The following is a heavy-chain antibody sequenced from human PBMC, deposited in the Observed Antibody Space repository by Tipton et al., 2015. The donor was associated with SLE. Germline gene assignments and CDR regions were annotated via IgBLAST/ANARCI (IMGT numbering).Heavy chain of an antibody. Sequence: SLRLSCAASGFTLDKYTMSWVRQAPGKGLEWVSTISRSGGSPYYADSVKGRFTISRDISRNTLYLQMNSLRVEDTAVYYCAKGGTGKFDYWGQGTLVTVSS. J-gene: IGHJ4*02. CDR1: GFTLDKYT. D-gene: IGHD7-27*01. CDR2: ISRSGGSP. V-gene: IGHV3-23*01. CDR3: AKGGTGKFDY.